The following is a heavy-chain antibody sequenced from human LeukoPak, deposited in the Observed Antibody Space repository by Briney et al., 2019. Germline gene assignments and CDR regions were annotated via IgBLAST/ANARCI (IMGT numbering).Heavy chain of an antibody. CDR2: IYHSGST. J-gene: IGHJ4*02. V-gene: IGHV4-38-2*02. CDR3: ASTNYYGSGRPHYFDY. Sequence: SETLSLTCTVSGYSISSGYYWGWVRQPPGKGLEWIGSIYHSGSTYYNPSLKSRVTISVDTSKNQFSLKLSSVTAADTAVYYCASTNYYGSGRPHYFDYWGQGTLVTVSS. CDR1: GYSISSGYY. D-gene: IGHD3-10*01.